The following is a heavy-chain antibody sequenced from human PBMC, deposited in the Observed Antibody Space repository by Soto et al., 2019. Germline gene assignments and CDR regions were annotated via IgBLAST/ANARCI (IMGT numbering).Heavy chain of an antibody. J-gene: IGHJ4*02. CDR2: IYPHDSDA. CDR3: ARPPHGSDGAY. D-gene: IGHD3-10*01. V-gene: IGHV5-51*01. CDR1: GYSFPSYW. Sequence: PGESLKISCKGSGYSFPSYWIGWVRQMPGKGLEWMAMIYPHDSDARYSPSFQGRVIISVDESISTAFLEWSSLKTSDNAMYYCARPPHGSDGAYWGQGTLVTVSS.